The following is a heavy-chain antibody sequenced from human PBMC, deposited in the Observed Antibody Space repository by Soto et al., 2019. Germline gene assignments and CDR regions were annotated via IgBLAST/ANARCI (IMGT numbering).Heavy chain of an antibody. J-gene: IGHJ3*02. Sequence: QVQLVQSGAEVKKPGSSVKVSCKASGGTFSGYAISWVRQAPGQGLEWMGGIIPIFGTANYAQKFQGRVTITADESTSTAYMELSSLRSEDTAVYYCASPSHYYDSSGYYYKNAFDIWGQGTMVTVSS. D-gene: IGHD3-22*01. CDR3: ASPSHYYDSSGYYYKNAFDI. V-gene: IGHV1-69*01. CDR1: GGTFSGYA. CDR2: IIPIFGTA.